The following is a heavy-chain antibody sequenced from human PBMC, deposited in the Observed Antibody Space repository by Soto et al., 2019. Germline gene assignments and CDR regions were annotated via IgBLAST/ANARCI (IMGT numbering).Heavy chain of an antibody. CDR1: GFTFSSYG. CDR2: IWYDGSNK. CDR3: ARELWFGELFLDYYYYGMDV. J-gene: IGHJ6*02. V-gene: IGHV3-33*01. D-gene: IGHD3-10*01. Sequence: QVQLVESGGGVVQPGRSLRLSCAASGFTFSSYGMHWVRQAPGKGLEWVAVIWYDGSNKYYADSVEGRFTISRDNSKNTLYRQMNSLRGEATAVYYCARELWFGELFLDYYYYGMDVWGQGTTVTVSS.